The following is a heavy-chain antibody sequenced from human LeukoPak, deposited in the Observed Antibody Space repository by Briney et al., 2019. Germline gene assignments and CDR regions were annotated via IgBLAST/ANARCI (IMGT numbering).Heavy chain of an antibody. CDR1: GYTFTSYG. CDR2: ISAYNGNT. Sequence: ASVKVSCKASGYTFTSYGISWVRQAPGQGLEWMGWISAYNGNTNYAQKLQGRVTMTTDTSTSTAYMELRSLRSDDTAVYYCARESGYDPNYYYYYMDVWGKGTTATVSS. V-gene: IGHV1-18*01. CDR3: ARESGYDPNYYYYYMDV. J-gene: IGHJ6*03. D-gene: IGHD5-12*01.